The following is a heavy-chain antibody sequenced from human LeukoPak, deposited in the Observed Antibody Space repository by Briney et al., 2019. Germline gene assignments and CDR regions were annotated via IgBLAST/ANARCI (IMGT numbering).Heavy chain of an antibody. D-gene: IGHD6-13*01. J-gene: IGHJ4*02. CDR1: GFTFSTYA. CDR2: ISVSAGST. CDR3: ATGSVRYSASWYSQEGDY. Sequence: GGSLRLSCAASGFTFSTYAMSWVRQAPGRGLEWVSAISVSAGSTYYADSVQGRFTISRDNSKNTLYLQMNSLRAEDTAVYYCATGSVRYSASWYSQEGDYWGQGTLVTVSS. V-gene: IGHV3-23*01.